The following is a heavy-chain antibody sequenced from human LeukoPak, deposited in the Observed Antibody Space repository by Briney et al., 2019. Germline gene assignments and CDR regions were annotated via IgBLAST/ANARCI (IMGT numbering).Heavy chain of an antibody. Sequence: GGSLRLSCAASGFTVSSNYMSWVRQAPGKGLEWVSVIYSGGSTYYADSVKGRFTISRDNSKNTLYLQMNSLRAEDTAVYYCARDRRFVYDSSGYDAWFDPWGQGTLVTVSS. CDR1: GFTVSSNY. J-gene: IGHJ5*02. CDR3: ARDRRFVYDSSGYDAWFDP. D-gene: IGHD3-22*01. CDR2: IYSGGST. V-gene: IGHV3-66*01.